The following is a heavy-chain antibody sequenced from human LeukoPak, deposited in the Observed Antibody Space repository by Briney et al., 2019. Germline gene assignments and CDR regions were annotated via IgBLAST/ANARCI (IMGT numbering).Heavy chain of an antibody. D-gene: IGHD3-22*01. J-gene: IGHJ5*02. CDR3: GRGPLFSSGFPTGFDH. CDR1: GFYFNIYG. CDR2: IWYDGSHK. Sequence: GGSLRLSCAPSGFYFNIYGMQWVRPAPRKGLEWVAAIWYDGSHKYCADSVKGRFTISRDNSKNTLYLQMNSLRAEDTAVYYCGRGPLFSSGFPTGFDHWGQGTLVTVSS. V-gene: IGHV3-33*01.